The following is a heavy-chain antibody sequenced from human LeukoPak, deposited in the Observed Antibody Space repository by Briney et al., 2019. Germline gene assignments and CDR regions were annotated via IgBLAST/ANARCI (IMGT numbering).Heavy chain of an antibody. J-gene: IGHJ5*02. Sequence: SETLSLTCTVSDGSISSYHWSWIRQSAGKGLEWIGRIYSSGSTNYNPSLKSRVTMSVDTSKNQFSLKLSSVTAADTAVYYCARYSDNWFDPWGQGTLVTVSS. V-gene: IGHV4-4*07. CDR3: ARYSDNWFDP. D-gene: IGHD6-13*01. CDR2: IYSSGST. CDR1: DGSISSYH.